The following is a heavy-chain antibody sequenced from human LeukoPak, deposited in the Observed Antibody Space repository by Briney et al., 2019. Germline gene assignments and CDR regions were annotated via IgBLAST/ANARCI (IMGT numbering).Heavy chain of an antibody. V-gene: IGHV4-59*12. CDR3: ARGRAYCGGDCYSLYYFDY. Sequence: SETLSLTCSVSGGSIGTYFWTWIRQPPGKGLEWLGYNSYSGGANYNPSLKGRLTISLDPSNNQFSLRLSSMTAADTAVYYCARGRAYCGGDCYSLYYFDYWGQGTLVTVSS. CDR2: NSYSGGA. D-gene: IGHD2-21*02. CDR1: GGSIGTYF. J-gene: IGHJ4*02.